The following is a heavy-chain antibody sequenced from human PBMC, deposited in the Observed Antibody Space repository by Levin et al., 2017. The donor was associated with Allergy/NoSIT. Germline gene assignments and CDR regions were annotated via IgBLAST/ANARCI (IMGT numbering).Heavy chain of an antibody. Sequence: SGPTLVKPPQALTLTCTFSGFSVTTSGMGVHWIRQPPGKALEWLARIDWDDEKYYNTSLKTRLSISRDASKNQVVLTMTDMEPVDTGTYYCALMLGSMIDNWGQGTQVTVSS. CDR1: GFSVTTSGMG. D-gene: IGHD2/OR15-2a*01. CDR3: ALMLGSMIDN. CDR2: IDWDDEK. J-gene: IGHJ4*02. V-gene: IGHV2-70*11.